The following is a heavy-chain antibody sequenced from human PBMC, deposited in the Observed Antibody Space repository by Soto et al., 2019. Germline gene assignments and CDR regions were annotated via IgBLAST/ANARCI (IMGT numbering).Heavy chain of an antibody. V-gene: IGHV4-59*01. Sequence: RQPPGKGLEWIGYIYYSGSTNYNPSLKSRVTISVDTSKNQFSLKLSSVTAADTAVYYCASGTVAATPNYWGQGTLVTVSS. CDR3: ASGTVAATPNY. CDR2: IYYSGST. D-gene: IGHD2-15*01. J-gene: IGHJ4*02.